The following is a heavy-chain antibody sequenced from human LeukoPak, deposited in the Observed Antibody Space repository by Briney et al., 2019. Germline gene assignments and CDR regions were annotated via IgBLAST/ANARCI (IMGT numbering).Heavy chain of an antibody. J-gene: IGHJ4*02. CDR1: GFTSRTIS. CDR2: IGPDGNEK. CDR3: AKALDY. V-gene: IGHV3-7*05. Sequence: GGPLSSSCPASGFTSRTISLNWAGQAPGKGLEWVANIGPDGNEKYYVDSVKGRFTISRDNAKSSLYLQMNGLRAEDTAVYFCAKALDYWGQGTLLTVSS.